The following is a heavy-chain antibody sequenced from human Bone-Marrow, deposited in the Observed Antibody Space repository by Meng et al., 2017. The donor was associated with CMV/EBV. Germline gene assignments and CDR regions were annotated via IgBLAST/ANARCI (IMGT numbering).Heavy chain of an antibody. J-gene: IGHJ4*02. V-gene: IGHV3-30-3*01. CDR2: IPYDGSNK. CDR3: ARDFPRERTIDV. CDR1: GFTFSSYA. D-gene: IGHD1-26*01. Sequence: GGSLRLSCAASGFTFSSYAMHWVRQAPGKGLEWVAVIPYDGSNKYYADSVKGRFTITRDNSKNTLYLQMTSLRAEDTALYYGARDFPRERTIDVWGQGTLVTVSS.